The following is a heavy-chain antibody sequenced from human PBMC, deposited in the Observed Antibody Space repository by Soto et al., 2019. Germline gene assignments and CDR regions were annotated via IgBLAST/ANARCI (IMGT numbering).Heavy chain of an antibody. J-gene: IGHJ5*02. D-gene: IGHD6-6*01. V-gene: IGHV4-39*01. CDR3: AGFIEYSSFNWFDP. CDR2: IYYSGST. CDR1: GGSISSSSYY. Sequence: QLQLQESGPGLVKPSETLSLTCTVSGGSISSSSYYWGWIRQPPGKGLEWIGSIYYSGSTYYNPSLKSRVTISVDTSKNQFSLKPSSVTAADTAVYYCAGFIEYSSFNWFDPWGQGTLVTVSS.